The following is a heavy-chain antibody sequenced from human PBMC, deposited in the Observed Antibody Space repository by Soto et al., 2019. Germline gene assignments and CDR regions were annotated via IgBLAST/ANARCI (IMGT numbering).Heavy chain of an antibody. D-gene: IGHD4-17*01. CDR2: IYYSGST. CDR1: GGSISSYY. V-gene: IGHV4-59*01. J-gene: IGHJ5*02. CDR3: ARAHDGDLSWFDP. Sequence: QVQLQESGPGLVKPSETLSLTCTVSGGSISSYYWSWIRQPPCTGLEWIGNIYYSGSTNYNPSLKLRVAISVDTSKNQFSLKLSSVTAADTAVYYCARAHDGDLSWFDPWGQGTLVTVSS.